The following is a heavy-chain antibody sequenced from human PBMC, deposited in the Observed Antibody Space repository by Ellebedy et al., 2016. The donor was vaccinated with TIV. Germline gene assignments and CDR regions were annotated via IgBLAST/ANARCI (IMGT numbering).Heavy chain of an antibody. Sequence: GGSLRLSXAASGFTFSSYAMSWVRQAPGKGLEWVSTIRGSAGSTYYADSVKGRFTISRDNSKNTLYLQMNSLRAEDTAVYYCAKGDTAMDLFFGFDPWGQGTLVTVSS. CDR3: AKGDTAMDLFFGFDP. J-gene: IGHJ5*02. V-gene: IGHV3-23*01. CDR1: GFTFSSYA. D-gene: IGHD5-18*01. CDR2: IRGSAGST.